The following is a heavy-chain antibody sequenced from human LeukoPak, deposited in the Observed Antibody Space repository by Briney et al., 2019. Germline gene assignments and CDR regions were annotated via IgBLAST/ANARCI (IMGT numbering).Heavy chain of an antibody. CDR1: GGSISSYY. CDR3: ARQEQWLYPNWFDP. CDR2: IYTSGST. D-gene: IGHD6-19*01. J-gene: IGHJ5*02. Sequence: SETLSLTCTVSGGSISSYYWSWIRQPPGKGLEWIGYIYTSGSTNYNPSLKSQVTISVDTSKNQFSLKLSSVTAADTAVYYCARQEQWLYPNWFDPWGQGTLVTVSS. V-gene: IGHV4-4*09.